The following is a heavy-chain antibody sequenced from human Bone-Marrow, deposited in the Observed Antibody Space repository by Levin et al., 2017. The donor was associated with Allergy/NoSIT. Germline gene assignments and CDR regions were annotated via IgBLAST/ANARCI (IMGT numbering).Heavy chain of an antibody. CDR3: ARDFSGVTTP. V-gene: IGHV4-31*03. Sequence: PSETLSLTCTVSGGSINNGDDYWTWIRQLPGKGLEWIGYISYNGSTYYNPSLKSRVIISVDTPQNQFSLSLSSVTAADTGVYYCARDFSGVTTPWGQGILVTVSS. CDR2: ISYNGST. CDR1: GGSINNGDDY. D-gene: IGHD4-17*01. J-gene: IGHJ5*02.